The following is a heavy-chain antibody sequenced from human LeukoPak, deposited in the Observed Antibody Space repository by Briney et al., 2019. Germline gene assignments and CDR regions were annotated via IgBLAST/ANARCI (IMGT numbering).Heavy chain of an antibody. V-gene: IGHV1-18*01. CDR3: ARVSDTSMVTPGFDS. Sequence: ASVKVSCKTSGYNFNRYTITWVRQAPGQGLEWMGWVSTSNGATNYAEKFQGRVTMTTEAITKTAYMELRRLTSGDTAMYFCARVSDTSMVTPGFDSWGQGTLVTVS. J-gene: IGHJ4*02. D-gene: IGHD5-18*01. CDR1: GYNFNRYT. CDR2: VSTSNGAT.